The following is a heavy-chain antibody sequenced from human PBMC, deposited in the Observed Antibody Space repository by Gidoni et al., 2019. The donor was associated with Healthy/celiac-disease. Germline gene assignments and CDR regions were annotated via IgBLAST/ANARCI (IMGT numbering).Heavy chain of an antibody. D-gene: IGHD2-2*01. V-gene: IGHV4-31*03. CDR2: IYYSGST. J-gene: IGHJ4*02. CDR3: ARVGGGYCSSTSCRGLPFDY. CDR1: GGSISSGGYY. Sequence: QVQLQESGPGLVKPSQTLSLTCTVSGGSISSGGYYWSWIRQHPGKGLEWIGYIYYSGSTYYNPSLKSRVTISVDTSKNQFSLKLSSVTAADTAVYYCARVGGGYCSSTSCRGLPFDYWGQGTLVTVSS.